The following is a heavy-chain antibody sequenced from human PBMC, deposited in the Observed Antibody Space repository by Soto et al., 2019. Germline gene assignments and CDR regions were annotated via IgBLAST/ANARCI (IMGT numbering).Heavy chain of an antibody. J-gene: IGHJ3*02. CDR3: ARGLRGSYSRRAFEI. CDR1: GGSFSGYY. D-gene: IGHD1-26*01. Sequence: SVTLSLTYAVYGGSFSGYYWSWIRQPPGKGQEWIGEINHSGSTNYNPSLKSRVTRSVDTSKNQFSLKLSSVTAADSAVYYCARGLRGSYSRRAFEIWVQGTMITV. CDR2: INHSGST. V-gene: IGHV4-34*01.